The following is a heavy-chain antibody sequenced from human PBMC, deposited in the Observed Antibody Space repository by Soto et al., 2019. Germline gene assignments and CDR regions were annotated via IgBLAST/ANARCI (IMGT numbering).Heavy chain of an antibody. J-gene: IGHJ6*02. V-gene: IGHV4-30-2*01. Sequence: SETLSLTCTVSNGSVSSCTYSWSWVRQPPGKGLEWIGYIYYSGTTYYTPSLKSRLTMSMDRANDHFSLNLTSVTAADTAMYFCARGHYYYGMDVWGQGITVTVSS. CDR3: ARGHYYYGMDV. CDR2: IYYSGTT. CDR1: NGSVSSCTYS.